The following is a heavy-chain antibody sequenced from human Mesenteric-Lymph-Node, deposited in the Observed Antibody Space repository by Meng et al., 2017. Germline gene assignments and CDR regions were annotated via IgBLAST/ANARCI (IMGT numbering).Heavy chain of an antibody. V-gene: IGHV4-34*02. D-gene: IGHD3-10*01. Sequence: QVQLKQWGAEVLKPSETLSSTGAVHGGSLSGYYWSWIRQPPGKGLEWMGEVYHNGVTKYSPSLRSRVVISIDTSKNQFSLNLRSVSAADTAMYYCARGGATPMIIKYWGPGTLVTVSS. CDR2: VYHNGVT. CDR1: GGSLSGYY. J-gene: IGHJ4*02. CDR3: ARGGATPMIIKY.